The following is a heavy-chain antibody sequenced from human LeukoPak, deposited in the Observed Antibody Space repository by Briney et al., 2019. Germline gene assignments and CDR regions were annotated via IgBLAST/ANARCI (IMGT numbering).Heavy chain of an antibody. V-gene: IGHV3-21*01. Sequence: NAGGSLRLSCAASGFTFSSYWMSWVRQAPGKGLEWVSSISSSSSYIYYADSVKGRFTISRDNAKNSLYLQMNSLRAEDTAVYYCARFLPGLYYMDVWGKGTTVTISS. CDR3: ARFLPGLYYMDV. J-gene: IGHJ6*03. CDR1: GFTFSSYW. CDR2: ISSSSSYI.